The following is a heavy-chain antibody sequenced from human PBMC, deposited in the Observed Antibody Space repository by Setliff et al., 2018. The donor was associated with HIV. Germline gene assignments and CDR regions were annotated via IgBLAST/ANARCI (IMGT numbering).Heavy chain of an antibody. D-gene: IGHD4-17*01. Sequence: SETLSLTCTVSGGSISSGSYYWSWIRQPAGKGLEWIGRIYIRGGTSYSPSLKSRATISLDTSMNQFSLKLTSVTAADTAVYYCVGDETTVTFDYWGQGTLVTVSS. V-gene: IGHV4-61*02. J-gene: IGHJ4*02. CDR2: IYIRGGT. CDR3: VGDETTVTFDY. CDR1: GGSISSGSYY.